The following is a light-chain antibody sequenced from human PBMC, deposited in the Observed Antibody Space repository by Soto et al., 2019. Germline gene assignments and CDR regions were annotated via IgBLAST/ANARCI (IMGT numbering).Light chain of an antibody. J-gene: IGKJ3*01. CDR2: AAS. V-gene: IGKV1-27*01. Sequence: DIQMTQSPTSLSASVGDRVTITCRASQDIRNFVAWYQQKPGKAPKLLIYAASTLQSGVPSRFSGSGSGTDLTLTFNCLQPENVATFSCQRYISVPVFAPGTKVKIK. CDR1: QDIRNF. CDR3: QRYISVPV.